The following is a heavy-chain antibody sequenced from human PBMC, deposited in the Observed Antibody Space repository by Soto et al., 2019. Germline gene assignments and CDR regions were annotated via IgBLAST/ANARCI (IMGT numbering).Heavy chain of an antibody. D-gene: IGHD2-8*02. CDR1: GFSFGDYG. V-gene: IGHV3-9*01. J-gene: IGHJ6*02. CDR3: AKSTGGTANGMDV. Sequence: EVQLVESGGGLVQPGRSLRLSCTASGFSFGDYGMHWVRQLPGKGLEWVSGISWSGGSIGYADSVKGRFSISRDNAKKSLYLQMNSLRHEDTALYYCAKSTGGTANGMDVWGQGTTVTVSS. CDR2: ISWSGGSI.